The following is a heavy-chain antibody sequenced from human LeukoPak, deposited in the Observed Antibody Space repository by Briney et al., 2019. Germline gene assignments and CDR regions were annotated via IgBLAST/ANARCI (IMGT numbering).Heavy chain of an antibody. D-gene: IGHD3-10*01. V-gene: IGHV3-74*01. Sequence: GGSLRLSCGASGFTFSTFWMHWVRQAPGKGLVWVSRINSDGNSTNYADSVRGRFTISRDNAKNTLYLQMNSLRAEDTAVYFCARVLDGSGSRSVDYWGQGTLVTVSS. CDR3: ARVLDGSGSRSVDY. CDR2: INSDGNST. CDR1: GFTFSTFW. J-gene: IGHJ4*02.